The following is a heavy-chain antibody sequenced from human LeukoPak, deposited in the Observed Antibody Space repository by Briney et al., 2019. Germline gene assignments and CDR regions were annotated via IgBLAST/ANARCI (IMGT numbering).Heavy chain of an antibody. Sequence: GESLKISCRGSGYSFTTYWIGWVRQMPGKGLEWMGIIHPGDSDTRYSPSFQGQVTISVDKFISTAYLQWSSLKASDTAIYYCARQGSGWSFDYWGQGTLVTVSS. J-gene: IGHJ4*02. V-gene: IGHV5-51*01. D-gene: IGHD6-19*01. CDR1: GYSFTTYW. CDR3: ARQGSGWSFDY. CDR2: IHPGDSDT.